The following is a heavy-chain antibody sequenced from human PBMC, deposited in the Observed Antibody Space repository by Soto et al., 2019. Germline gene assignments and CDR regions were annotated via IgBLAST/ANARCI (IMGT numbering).Heavy chain of an antibody. CDR2: IYYSGST. D-gene: IGHD4-17*01. CDR1: GGSISSYY. J-gene: IGHJ2*01. CDR3: ARRRGTTVVTRSSNWYFDL. V-gene: IGHV4-59*01. Sequence: QVQLQESGPGLVKPSETLSLTCTVSGGSISSYYWSWIRQPPGKGLEWIGYIYYSGSTNYNPSLXRRVTISVDTXTNLFXXKLSSVTAADTAVYYCARRRGTTVVTRSSNWYFDLWGRGTLVTVSS.